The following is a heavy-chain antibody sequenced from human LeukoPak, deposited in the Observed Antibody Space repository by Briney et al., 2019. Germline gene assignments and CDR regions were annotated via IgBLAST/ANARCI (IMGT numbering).Heavy chain of an antibody. CDR2: IVVGSGNT. CDR3: AATNRGFYYGAYYFDY. J-gene: IGHJ4*02. V-gene: IGHV1-58*02. Sequence: ASVTVSFKASGFTFSSSAMQWVRQARGQRLEWIGWIVVGSGNTNYAQKSQERVTITRDMSTSTAYMELSSLRSEDTAVYYCAATNRGFYYGAYYFDYWGQGTLVTVSS. D-gene: IGHD3-22*01. CDR1: GFTFSSSA.